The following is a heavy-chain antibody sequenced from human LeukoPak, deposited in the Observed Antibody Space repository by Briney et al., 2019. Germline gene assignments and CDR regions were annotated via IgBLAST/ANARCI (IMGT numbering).Heavy chain of an antibody. Sequence: GGSLRLSCAGSGFTFSTFWMSWVRQAPGKGLEWVSYISSSGSTIYYADSVKGRFTISRDNAKNSLYLQMNSLRADDTAVYYCARGNDGYKRGYPLGFDYWGQGTLVTVSS. D-gene: IGHD5-24*01. V-gene: IGHV3-11*01. CDR3: ARGNDGYKRGYPLGFDY. CDR1: GFTFSTFW. J-gene: IGHJ4*02. CDR2: ISSSGSTI.